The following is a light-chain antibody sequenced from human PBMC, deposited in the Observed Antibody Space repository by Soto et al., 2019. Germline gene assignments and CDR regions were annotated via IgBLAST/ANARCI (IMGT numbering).Light chain of an antibody. V-gene: IGKV3-15*01. Sequence: EIVMTQSPATLSLSPGERATLSCRASQSVSSNLAWYQQKPGQAPRLLIYGASTGATGSPARFSGSGSGTEVTLTIISMKSEDFAVYYGHQYKNWPPWTFGQGTKVEIK. J-gene: IGKJ1*01. CDR3: HQYKNWPPWT. CDR2: GAS. CDR1: QSVSSN.